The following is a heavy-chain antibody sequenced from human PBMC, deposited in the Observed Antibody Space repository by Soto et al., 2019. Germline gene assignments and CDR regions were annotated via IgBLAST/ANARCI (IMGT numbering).Heavy chain of an antibody. Sequence: HAWSMRLSSAACGLSFKIYAMGWVRQDTGKGLEWVSAISGSGGSTYYADSVKGRFTISRDNSKNTLYLQMNSLRAEDTAVYYCAKGLGYCSSTSCYAYYGMDVWGQGTTVTVSS. CDR3: AKGLGYCSSTSCYAYYGMDV. CDR1: GLSFKIYA. D-gene: IGHD2-2*01. V-gene: IGHV3-23*01. CDR2: ISGSGGST. J-gene: IGHJ6*02.